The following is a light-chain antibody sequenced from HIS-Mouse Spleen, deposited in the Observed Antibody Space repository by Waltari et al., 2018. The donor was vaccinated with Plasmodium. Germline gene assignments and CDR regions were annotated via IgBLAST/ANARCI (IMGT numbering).Light chain of an antibody. J-gene: IGKJ1*01. CDR2: AAS. V-gene: IGKV1D-8*02. CDR1: QGISSY. Sequence: AIWMTQSPSLPSASPGVRVTISFRISQGISSYLAWYQQKPGKAPELLIYAASTLQSGVPSRFSGSGSGTDFTLTISCLQSEDFATYYCQQYYSFPQTFGQGTKVEIK. CDR3: QQYYSFPQT.